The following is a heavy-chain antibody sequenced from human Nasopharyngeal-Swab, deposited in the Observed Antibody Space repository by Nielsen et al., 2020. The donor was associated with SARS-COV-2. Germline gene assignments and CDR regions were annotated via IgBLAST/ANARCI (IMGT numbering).Heavy chain of an antibody. V-gene: IGHV1-24*01. CDR2: VVPEDGEP. CDR3: ASEGSGVFGVVIYAFDI. D-gene: IGHD3-3*01. Sequence: ASVKVSCKVSGYTLTVLPIHWVRQAPGKGLEWMGTVVPEDGEPIYAQNFQGRVTMTEDTSTYTAYLELSSLRSEVTAVYYCASEGSGVFGVVIYAFDIWGPGTLVTVSS. CDR1: GYTLTVLP. J-gene: IGHJ3*02.